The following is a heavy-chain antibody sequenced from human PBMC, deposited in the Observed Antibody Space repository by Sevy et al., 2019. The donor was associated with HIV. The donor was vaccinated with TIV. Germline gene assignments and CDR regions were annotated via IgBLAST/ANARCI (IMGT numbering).Heavy chain of an antibody. Sequence: GGSLRLSCAASGFTFSDYYMSWIRQAPGKGLEWVSYITSSGSTIYYSDSVKGRFTISRDNAKNSLYLQMNSLRAEDTAVYYCARDLNKVRSLFEPKARVRARALDYWGQGTLVTVSS. CDR3: ARDLNKVRSLFEPKARVRARALDY. V-gene: IGHV3-11*01. D-gene: IGHD3-10*01. J-gene: IGHJ4*02. CDR1: GFTFSDYY. CDR2: ITSSGSTI.